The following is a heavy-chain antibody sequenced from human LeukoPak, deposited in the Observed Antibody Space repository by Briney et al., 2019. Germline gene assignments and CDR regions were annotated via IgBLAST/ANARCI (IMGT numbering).Heavy chain of an antibody. CDR3: AKDRRYSSTFKHFQH. V-gene: IGHV3-30*02. CDR2: IRYDGSNK. J-gene: IGHJ1*01. D-gene: IGHD6-13*01. CDR1: GFTFSSYG. Sequence: GGSLRLSCAASGFTFSSYGMHWVRQAPGKGLEWVAFIRYDGSNKYYADSVKGRFTISRDNSKNTLYLQMNSLRAEDTAVYYCAKDRRYSSTFKHFQHWGQGTLVTVSS.